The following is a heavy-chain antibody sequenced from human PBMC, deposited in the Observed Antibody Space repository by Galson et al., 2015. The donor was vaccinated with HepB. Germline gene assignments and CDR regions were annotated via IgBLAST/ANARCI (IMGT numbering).Heavy chain of an antibody. J-gene: IGHJ4*02. CDR2: IIPIFGTA. Sequence: SVKVSCKASGGTFSSYAISWVRQAPGQGLEWMGGIIPIFGTANYAQKFQGRVTITADKSTSTAYMELSSLRSEDTAVYYCARGFYDSSGYFLWWGQGTLVTVSS. CDR1: GGTFSSYA. CDR3: ARGFYDSSGYFLW. D-gene: IGHD3-22*01. V-gene: IGHV1-69*06.